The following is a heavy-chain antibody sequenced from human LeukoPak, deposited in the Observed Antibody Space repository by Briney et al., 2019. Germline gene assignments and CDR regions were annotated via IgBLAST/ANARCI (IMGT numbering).Heavy chain of an antibody. CDR2: IATSSNTM. Sequence: AGGSLRLSCAASGFTVSSNYMSWVRQAPGKGLEWISYIATSSNTMYYADSVKGRFTISRDNAKNSLYLQMNSLRAEDTAVYYCADNLSRWGQGTLVTVSS. D-gene: IGHD1-1*01. CDR3: ADNLSR. J-gene: IGHJ4*02. V-gene: IGHV3-48*04. CDR1: GFTVSSNY.